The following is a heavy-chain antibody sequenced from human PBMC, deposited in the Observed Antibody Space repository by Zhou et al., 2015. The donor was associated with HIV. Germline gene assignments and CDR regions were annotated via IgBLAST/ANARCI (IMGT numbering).Heavy chain of an antibody. J-gene: IGHJ6*02. CDR2: IIPILGIA. V-gene: IGHV1-69*08. CDR3: ARDMGIVVVPAAISGGYYYGMDV. CDR1: GGTFSSYT. Sequence: QVQLVQSGAEVKKPGSSVKVSCKASGGTFSSYTISWVRQAPGQGLEWMGRIIPILGIANYAQKFQGRVTITADKSTSTAYMELSSLRSEDTAVYYCARDMGIVVVPAAISGGYYYGMDVWGQGTTVTVSS. D-gene: IGHD2-2*03.